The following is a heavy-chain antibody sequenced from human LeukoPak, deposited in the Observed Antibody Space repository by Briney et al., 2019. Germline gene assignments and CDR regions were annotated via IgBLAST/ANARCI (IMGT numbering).Heavy chain of an antibody. J-gene: IGHJ4*02. Sequence: SGTLSLTCTVSGGSISSYYWSWIRRPPGKGLEWIGYIYYSGSTNYNPSLKSRVTISVDTSKNQFSLKLSSVTAADTAVYYCARGADTAMVMDYWGQGTLVTVSS. CDR2: IYYSGST. CDR3: ARGADTAMVMDY. D-gene: IGHD5-18*01. CDR1: GGSISSYY. V-gene: IGHV4-59*01.